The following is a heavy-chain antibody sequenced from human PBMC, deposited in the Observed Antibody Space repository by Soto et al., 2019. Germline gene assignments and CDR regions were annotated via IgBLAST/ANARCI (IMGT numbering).Heavy chain of an antibody. CDR1: VFTLGSYA. CDR2: ISYDGSDN. Sequence: PGGSLRLSCEVSVFTLGSYAMHWCRQAPGKGLEWVSVISYDGSDNYYADSVKGRFTISRDNSKNTLYLHMNSLRPEDTAVYYCARDGTTTTAAGFDHWGQGTLVTVSS. D-gene: IGHD6-13*01. CDR3: ARDGTTTTAAGFDH. J-gene: IGHJ4*02. V-gene: IGHV3-30-3*01.